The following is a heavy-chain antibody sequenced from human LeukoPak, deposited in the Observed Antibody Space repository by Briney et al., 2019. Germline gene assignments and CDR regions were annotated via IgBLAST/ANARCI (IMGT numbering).Heavy chain of an antibody. CDR1: EFTFSDYA. CDR3: AKEGLYYYDSSGYTEGYFDY. J-gene: IGHJ4*02. V-gene: IGHV3-30*18. D-gene: IGHD3-22*01. Sequence: GGSLRLSCAASEFTFSDYAMHWVRQAPGKGLEWVAVISYDGSNKYYADSVKGRFTISRDNSKNTLYLQMNGLRAEDTAVYYCAKEGLYYYDSSGYTEGYFDYWGQGTLVTVSS. CDR2: ISYDGSNK.